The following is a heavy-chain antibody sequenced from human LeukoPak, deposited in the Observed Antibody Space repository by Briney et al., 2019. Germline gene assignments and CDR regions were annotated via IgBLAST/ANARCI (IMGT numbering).Heavy chain of an antibody. CDR1: GFTFSSYA. Sequence: GGSLRLSCAASGFTFSSYAMHWVRQAPGKGLEWVAVISYDGSNKYYADSVKGRFTISRDNSKNTLYLQMNSLRAEDTAVYYCAKDQGYSYGWGAFDIWGQGTMVTVSS. CDR2: ISYDGSNK. V-gene: IGHV3-30-3*01. J-gene: IGHJ3*02. D-gene: IGHD5-18*01. CDR3: AKDQGYSYGWGAFDI.